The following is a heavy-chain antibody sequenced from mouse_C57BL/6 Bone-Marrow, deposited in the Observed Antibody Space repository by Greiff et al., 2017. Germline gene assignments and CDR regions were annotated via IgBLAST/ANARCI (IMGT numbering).Heavy chain of an antibody. D-gene: IGHD2-1*01. CDR3: ARGDYYSFMDD. CDR2: IYPGDGDT. Sequence: QVQLQQSGAELVKPGASVKISCKASGYAFSSYWMNWVKQRPGKGLEWIGQIYPGDGDTNYNGKFKGKATLTADKSSSTAYMQLSSLTSEDSAVYFCARGDYYSFMDDWGQGTSVTVSS. J-gene: IGHJ4*01. V-gene: IGHV1-80*01. CDR1: GYAFSSYW.